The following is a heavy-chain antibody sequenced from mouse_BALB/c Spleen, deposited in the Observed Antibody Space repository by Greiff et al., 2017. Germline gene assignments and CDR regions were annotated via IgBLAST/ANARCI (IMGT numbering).Heavy chain of an antibody. J-gene: IGHJ3*01. CDR2: IYPGDGDT. CDR1: GYTFTSYW. Sequence: VQLQQSGAELARPGASVKLSCKASGYTFTSYWMQWVKQRPGQGLEWIGAIYPGDGDTRYTQKFKGKATLTADKSSSTAYMQLSSLASEDSAVYYCAREDGWFAYWGQGTLVTVSA. V-gene: IGHV1-87*01. CDR3: AREDGWFAY.